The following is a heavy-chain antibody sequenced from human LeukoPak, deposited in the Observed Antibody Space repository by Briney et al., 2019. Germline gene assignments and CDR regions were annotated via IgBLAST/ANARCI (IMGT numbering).Heavy chain of an antibody. V-gene: IGHV3-13*01. J-gene: IGHJ3*02. CDR2: IGTAGDT. CDR3: ARDNRRYDSSGYYYGDGAFDI. Sequence: GGSLRLSCAASGFTFSSYDMHWVSQATGKGLEWVSAIGTAGDTYYPGSVKGRFTISRENAKNSLYLQMNSLRAGDTAVYYCARDNRRYDSSGYYYGDGAFDIWGQGTMVTVSS. D-gene: IGHD3-22*01. CDR1: GFTFSSYD.